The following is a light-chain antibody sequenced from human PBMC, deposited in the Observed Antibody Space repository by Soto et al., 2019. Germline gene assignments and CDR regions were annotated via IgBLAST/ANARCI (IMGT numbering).Light chain of an antibody. CDR1: QIIDSW. CDR2: KAT. V-gene: IGKV1-5*03. J-gene: IGKJ2*01. CDR3: QQYNDFQST. Sequence: DIQMTQSPSTLSASVGDGVTITCRASQIIDSWLAWYQQKPGKAPKLRIYKATNLQSGVPSRFSGSGSGTDFSLTISSLQPEASATYFCQQYNDFQSTSGPGTKLEI.